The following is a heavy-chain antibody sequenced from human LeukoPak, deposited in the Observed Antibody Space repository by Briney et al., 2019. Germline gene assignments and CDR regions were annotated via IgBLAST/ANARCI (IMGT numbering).Heavy chain of an antibody. CDR2: IYYSGST. Sequence: PSETLSLTCTVSGGSISSGDYYWSWIRQPPGKGLEWIGYIYYSGSTYYNPSLKSRVTISVDTSKHQYSLKLSSGTAADTAVYYCARGGGLGAYYFDYWGQGTLVTVSS. CDR1: GGSISSGDYY. CDR3: ARGGGLGAYYFDY. V-gene: IGHV4-30-4*08. D-gene: IGHD3-16*01. J-gene: IGHJ4*02.